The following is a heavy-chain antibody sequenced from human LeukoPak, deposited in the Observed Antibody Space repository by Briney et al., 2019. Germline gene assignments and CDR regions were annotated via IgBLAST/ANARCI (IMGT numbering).Heavy chain of an antibody. CDR2: IYYSGST. D-gene: IGHD3-10*01. J-gene: IGHJ4*02. CDR1: GGSISSYY. CDR3: ARRGPYYYGSGI. V-gene: IGHV4-59*12. Sequence: PSETLSLTCTVSGGSISSYYWSWIRQPPGKGLEWIGYIYYSGSTNYNPSLKSRVTISVDTSKNQFSLKLSSVTAADTAVYYCARRGPYYYGSGIWGQGTLVTVSS.